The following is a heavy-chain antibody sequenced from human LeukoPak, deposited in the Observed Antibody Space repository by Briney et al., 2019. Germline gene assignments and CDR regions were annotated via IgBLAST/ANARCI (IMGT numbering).Heavy chain of an antibody. J-gene: IGHJ3*02. V-gene: IGHV4-4*07. Sequence: SGTLSLTCTVSGGSISSYYWSWIRQPAGKGLEWIGRIYTSGSTNYNPSLKSRVTMSVDTSKNQFSLKLSSVTAADTAVYYCARDGSGSYYDRSAFDIWGQGTMVTVSS. CDR3: ARDGSGSYYDRSAFDI. D-gene: IGHD1-26*01. CDR2: IYTSGST. CDR1: GGSISSYY.